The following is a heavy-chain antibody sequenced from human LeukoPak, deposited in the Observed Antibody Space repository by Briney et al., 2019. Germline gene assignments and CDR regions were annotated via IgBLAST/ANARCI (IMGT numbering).Heavy chain of an antibody. CDR1: GGSFSGYY. Sequence: SETLSLTCAVYGGSFSGYYWSWIRQPPGKGLEWIGEINHSGSTNYNPSLKSRVTISVDTCKNQFSLKLSSVTAADTEVYYCARGRGYYNDSSGYWPWGQGTLVTVSS. D-gene: IGHD3-22*01. CDR3: ARGRGYYNDSSGYWP. V-gene: IGHV4-34*01. CDR2: INHSGST. J-gene: IGHJ4*02.